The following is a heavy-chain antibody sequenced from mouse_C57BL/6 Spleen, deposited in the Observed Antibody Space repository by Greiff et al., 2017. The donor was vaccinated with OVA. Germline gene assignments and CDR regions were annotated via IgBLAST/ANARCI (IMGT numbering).Heavy chain of an antibody. CDR3: ARRPYGSSYGYFDV. D-gene: IGHD1-1*01. Sequence: EVQGVESGGGLVQPGGSLKLSCAASGFTFSDYYMYWVRQTPEKRLEWVAYLSNGGGSTYYPDTVKGRFTISRDNAKNTLYLQMSRLKSEDTAMYYCARRPYGSSYGYFDVWGTGTTVTVSS. CDR1: GFTFSDYY. CDR2: LSNGGGST. J-gene: IGHJ1*03. V-gene: IGHV5-12*01.